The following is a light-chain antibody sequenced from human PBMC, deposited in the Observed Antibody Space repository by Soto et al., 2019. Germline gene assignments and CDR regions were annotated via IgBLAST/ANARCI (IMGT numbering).Light chain of an antibody. CDR2: KAS. Sequence: IQMTQSPSTLSASVGDRVTITCRASQSISSYLAWYQQKPGKAPKLLIYKASSLESGVPSRFSGSGSGTEFTLTISSLQPDDSATYYCQQYNTHFGGGTKVDIK. CDR1: QSISSY. CDR3: QQYNTH. J-gene: IGKJ4*01. V-gene: IGKV1-5*03.